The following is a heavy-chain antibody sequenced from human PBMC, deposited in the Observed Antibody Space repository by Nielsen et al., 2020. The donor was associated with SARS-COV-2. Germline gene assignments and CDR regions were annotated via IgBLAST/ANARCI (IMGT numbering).Heavy chain of an antibody. CDR1: GFVFSDYA. Sequence: GESLKISCAASGFVFSDYAVAWVRQAPGKGLEWVAVIKTSGGTTYYADSVKCRCTISRDNSKNTLYLQMNSLRVEDTAVYYCVKGVQIDIGYYYHGMDVWSQGTTVTVSS. J-gene: IGHJ6*02. CDR2: IKTSGGTT. V-gene: IGHV3-23*01. D-gene: IGHD3-3*01. CDR3: VKGVQIDIGYYYHGMDV.